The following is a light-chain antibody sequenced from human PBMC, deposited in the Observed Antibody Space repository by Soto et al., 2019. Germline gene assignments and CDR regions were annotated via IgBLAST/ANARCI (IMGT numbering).Light chain of an antibody. Sequence: QSVLAQPPSVSGSPGQSVTISCTGTSSDIGSYNGVSWYQQPPGTAPKLLIYEVTDRPSGVPDRFSGSKSGYTASLTISGLQAEDEADYYCSSYTDSSNYVFGTGTKV. CDR1: SSDIGSYNG. J-gene: IGLJ1*01. V-gene: IGLV2-18*02. CDR3: SSYTDSSNYV. CDR2: EVT.